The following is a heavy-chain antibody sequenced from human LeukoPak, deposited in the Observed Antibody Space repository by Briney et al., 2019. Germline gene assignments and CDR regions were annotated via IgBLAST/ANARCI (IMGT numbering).Heavy chain of an antibody. CDR2: INWSGGSI. CDR3: VKDINYSLAVAWN. J-gene: IGHJ4*02. Sequence: GRSLRLSCAASGFTFDDYAMHWVRQAPGKGLEWVSGINWSGGSIAYADSVRGRFTISRDNAKNSLYLQINSLRAEDTAFYYCVKDINYSLAVAWNWGQGTLVTVSS. V-gene: IGHV3-9*01. D-gene: IGHD6-19*01. CDR1: GFTFDDYA.